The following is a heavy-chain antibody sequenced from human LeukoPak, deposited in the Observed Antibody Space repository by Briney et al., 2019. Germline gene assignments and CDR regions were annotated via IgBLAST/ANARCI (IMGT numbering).Heavy chain of an antibody. Sequence: SETLSLTCTVSGSSISSYYWSWIRQPPGKGLEWIGYIYYSGSTNYNPSLKSRVTISVDTSKNQFSLKLSSVTAADTAVYYCAREKVGATYWFDPWGQGTLATVSS. V-gene: IGHV4-59*01. CDR3: AREKVGATYWFDP. CDR1: GSSISSYY. D-gene: IGHD1-26*01. CDR2: IYYSGST. J-gene: IGHJ5*02.